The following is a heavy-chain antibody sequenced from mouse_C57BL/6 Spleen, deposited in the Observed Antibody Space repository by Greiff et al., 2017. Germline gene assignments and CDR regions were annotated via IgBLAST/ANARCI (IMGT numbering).Heavy chain of an antibody. CDR2: INPSNGGT. D-gene: IGHD2-1*01. J-gene: IGHJ4*01. Sequence: VQLQQPGTELVKPGASVKLSCKASGYTFTSYWMHWVKQRPGQGLEWIGNINPSNGGTNYNEKFKSKATLTVDKSSSTAYMQLSSLTSEDSAVYYCARCPPFSTMGTYEYAMDYWGQGTSVTVSS. CDR3: ARCPPFSTMGTYEYAMDY. CDR1: GYTFTSYW. V-gene: IGHV1-53*01.